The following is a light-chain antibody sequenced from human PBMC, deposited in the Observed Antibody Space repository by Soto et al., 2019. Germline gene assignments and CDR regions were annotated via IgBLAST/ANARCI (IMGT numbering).Light chain of an antibody. V-gene: IGKV1-5*01. J-gene: IGKJ1*01. CDR3: QQYDTFWT. Sequence: DIQMTQSPSTLSASVGDRVTITCRASQSISSWLAWYQQKPGKAPKLLIYDVSSLESGVPSRFSGSGSGTEFTLTISSLQPEDIATDYCQQYDTFWTVGQGTKVDIK. CDR2: DVS. CDR1: QSISSW.